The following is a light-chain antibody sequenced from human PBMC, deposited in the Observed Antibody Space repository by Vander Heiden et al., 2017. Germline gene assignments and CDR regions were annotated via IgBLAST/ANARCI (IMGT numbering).Light chain of an antibody. CDR3: QQSYSTPWT. CDR1: QSISSY. J-gene: IGKJ1*01. CDR2: DAS. V-gene: IGKV1-39*01. Sequence: DIQMTQSPSSLSASVGDRVTITCRASQSISSYLIWYQQKPGKAPNLLIYDASSLQSGVPSRFSGSGSGTDFTLTISSLQPEDFATYYCQQSYSTPWTFGQGTKVEIK.